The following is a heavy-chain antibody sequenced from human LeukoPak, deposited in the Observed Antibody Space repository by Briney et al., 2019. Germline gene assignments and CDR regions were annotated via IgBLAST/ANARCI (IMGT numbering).Heavy chain of an antibody. CDR3: ALPLRDGDFYFDY. CDR1: GFTFSNYW. J-gene: IGHJ4*02. CDR2: INRDGRST. V-gene: IGHV3-74*01. D-gene: IGHD4-17*01. Sequence: GGSLRLSCAPSGFTFSNYWMHWVPDTPRKGLWCGSRINRDGRSTNYADSVKGRFTISRDTAKNTVFLQMNCLRAEDTAVYYCALPLRDGDFYFDYWGQGALVTVSS.